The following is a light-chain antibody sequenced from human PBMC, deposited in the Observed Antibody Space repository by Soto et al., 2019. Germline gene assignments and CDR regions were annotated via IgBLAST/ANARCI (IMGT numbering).Light chain of an antibody. CDR2: GAS. V-gene: IGKV3-20*01. CDR3: HQYGASPQT. Sequence: ETVLTQSPGTLSLSQGESATLSCRASQSVSSSYLAWYQHKRGQAPRLLMYGASSRATGVPDRFSGWGSGTDFTLTISRLEPEDFAVYYCHQYGASPQTFGQGTKVDVK. J-gene: IGKJ1*01. CDR1: QSVSSSY.